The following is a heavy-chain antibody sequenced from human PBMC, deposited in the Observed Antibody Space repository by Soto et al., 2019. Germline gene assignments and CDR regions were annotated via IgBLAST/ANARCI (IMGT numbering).Heavy chain of an antibody. CDR1: GGSVSSGSYY. Sequence: SETLSLTCTVSGGSVSSGSYYWSWIRQPPGKGLEWIGYIYYSGSTNYNPSLKSRVTISVDTSKNQFSLKLSSVTAADTAVYYCARGWNPSIAAEIREYYFDYWGQGTLVTVSS. D-gene: IGHD6-13*01. J-gene: IGHJ4*02. CDR2: IYYSGST. CDR3: ARGWNPSIAAEIREYYFDY. V-gene: IGHV4-61*01.